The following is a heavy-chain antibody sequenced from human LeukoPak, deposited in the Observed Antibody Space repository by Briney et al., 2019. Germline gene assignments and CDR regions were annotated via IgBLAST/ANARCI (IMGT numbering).Heavy chain of an antibody. D-gene: IGHD5-12*01. CDR2: INPNSGGT. Sequence: GASVKVSCKASGYTFTGYYMHWVRQAPGQGLEWMGWINPNSGGTNYAQKFQGRVTMTRNTSISTAYMELSSLRSEDTAVYYCARGGGYVEAPDYWGQGTLVTVSS. CDR1: GYTFTGYY. CDR3: ARGGGYVEAPDY. J-gene: IGHJ4*02. V-gene: IGHV1-2*02.